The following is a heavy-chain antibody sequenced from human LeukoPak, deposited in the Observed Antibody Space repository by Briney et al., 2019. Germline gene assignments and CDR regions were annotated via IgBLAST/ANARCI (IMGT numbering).Heavy chain of an antibody. CDR2: INHSGST. V-gene: IGHV4-34*01. D-gene: IGHD4-17*01. Sequence: PSETLSLTCVVYGGSLSGYYWSWIRQSPGKGLEWIGEINHSGSTTYNPSLKSRVTISVDTSKNQFSLKLSSVTAADTAVYYCARGISAVTTGDYWGQGTLVTVSS. J-gene: IGHJ4*02. CDR3: ARGISAVTTGDY. CDR1: GGSLSGYY.